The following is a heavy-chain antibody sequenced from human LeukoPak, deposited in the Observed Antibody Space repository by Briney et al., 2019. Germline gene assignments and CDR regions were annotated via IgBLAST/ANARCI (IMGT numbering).Heavy chain of an antibody. CDR3: ARSHFDPAYYYYYMDV. D-gene: IGHD3-9*01. Sequence: GGSLRLSCVASGFTFSSYAMSWVRQPPGKGLEWVSYISSSGSTIYYADSVKGRFTISRDNAKNSLYLQMNGLRAEDTAVYYCARSHFDPAYYYYYMDVWGKGTTVTISS. CDR2: ISSSGSTI. J-gene: IGHJ6*03. V-gene: IGHV3-48*03. CDR1: GFTFSSYA.